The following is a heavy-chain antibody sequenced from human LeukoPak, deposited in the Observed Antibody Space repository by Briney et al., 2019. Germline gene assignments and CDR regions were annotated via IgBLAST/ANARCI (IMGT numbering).Heavy chain of an antibody. D-gene: IGHD3-10*01. Sequence: PGGSLRLSCAASGFTFSSYWMHWVRQPPGKGLVWVSRINSDGSSTTYADSVKGRFTISRDNAKNSLYLHMNSLRAEDTAIYFCVRGSSGIVVRGIAWAWFDPWGQGTLVTVSS. CDR3: VRGSSGIVVRGIAWAWFDP. J-gene: IGHJ5*02. CDR2: INSDGSST. CDR1: GFTFSSYW. V-gene: IGHV3-74*01.